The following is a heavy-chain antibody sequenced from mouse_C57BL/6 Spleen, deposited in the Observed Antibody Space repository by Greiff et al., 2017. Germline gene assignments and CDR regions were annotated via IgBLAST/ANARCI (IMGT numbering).Heavy chain of an antibody. V-gene: IGHV1-59*01. CDR3: ARWGNLDY. J-gene: IGHJ2*01. CDR1: GYTFTSYW. Sequence: VQLQQPGAELVRPGTSVKLSCKASGYTFTSYWMHWVKQRPGQGLEWIGVIDPSDSYTNYNQKFKGKATLTVDTSSSTAYMQLSSLTSEDSAVYYCARWGNLDYWGQGTTLTVSS. CDR2: IDPSDSYT. D-gene: IGHD2-1*01.